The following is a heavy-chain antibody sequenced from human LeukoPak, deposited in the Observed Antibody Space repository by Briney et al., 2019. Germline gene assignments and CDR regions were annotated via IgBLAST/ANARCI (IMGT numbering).Heavy chain of an antibody. V-gene: IGHV3-23*01. Sequence: GGSLRLSCAASGFTFSSRAMNWARQAPGKGLEWVSTISGSGDSTYYADSVADSFIISRDNSKNTLYLQMNSLRAEDTALYFCAKSLDGSGSYYNGDYWGQGTLGTVS. D-gene: IGHD3-10*01. CDR2: ISGSGDST. CDR3: AKSLDGSGSYYNGDY. J-gene: IGHJ4*02. CDR1: GFTFSSRA.